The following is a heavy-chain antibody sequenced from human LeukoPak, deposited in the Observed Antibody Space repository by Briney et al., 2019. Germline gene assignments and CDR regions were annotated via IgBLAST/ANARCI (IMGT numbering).Heavy chain of an antibody. CDR2: INPSGGDT. J-gene: IGHJ4*02. Sequence: GASVKVSCKASGYTFTSFYLHWVRQAPGQGLEWMGIINPSGGDTRYAQEFQGRVTMTRDTSTSTVYMELSSLRSEDTAVYYCARDFWWFGELLSYFDYWGQGTLVTVS. CDR3: ARDFWWFGELLSYFDY. CDR1: GYTFTSFY. V-gene: IGHV1-46*01. D-gene: IGHD3-10*01.